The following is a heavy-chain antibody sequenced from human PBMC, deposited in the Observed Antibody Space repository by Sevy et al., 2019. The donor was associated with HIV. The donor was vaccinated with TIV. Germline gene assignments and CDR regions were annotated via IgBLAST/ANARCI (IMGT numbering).Heavy chain of an antibody. CDR3: AREGCTRPHDY. V-gene: IGHV3-23*01. Sequence: GGSLRLSCAASGFTFNIYSMSWVRQTPGKGLEWVATLSFGCGKINHANSVKGRFTMSRDDSKNAVYLQMNNLRVEDTAIYYCAREGCTRPHDYWGQGTLVTVSS. CDR1: GFTFNIYS. CDR2: LSFGCGKI. J-gene: IGHJ4*02. D-gene: IGHD2-8*01.